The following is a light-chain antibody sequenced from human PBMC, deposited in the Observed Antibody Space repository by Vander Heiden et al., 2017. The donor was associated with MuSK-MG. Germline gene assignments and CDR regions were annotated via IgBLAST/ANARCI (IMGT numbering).Light chain of an antibody. J-gene: IGKJ2*01. Sequence: DIQMTQSPSSLSASVGDRVTITCRASQSISSYLNWYQQKPGKAPKLLIYAASSLQSGVPARFSGSGSGTDFDLTISSLQPEDFATYYCQRSYSTPPYTFGQGTKLEIK. V-gene: IGKV1-39*01. CDR3: QRSYSTPPYT. CDR1: QSISSY. CDR2: AAS.